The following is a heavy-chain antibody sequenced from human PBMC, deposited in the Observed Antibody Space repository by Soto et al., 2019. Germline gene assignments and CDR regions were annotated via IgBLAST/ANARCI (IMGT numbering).Heavy chain of an antibody. CDR1: GFTFSSYA. CDR3: ANLAVRGAIPTDY. J-gene: IGHJ4*02. V-gene: IGHV3-23*01. CDR2: ISGSGGST. D-gene: IGHD3-10*01. Sequence: EVQLLESGGGLVQPGGSLRLSCAASGFTFSSYAMRWVRQAPAKGLEWVSAISGSGGSTYYADSVKGRFTISRDNSKNTRYLRMNSLRAEDTAVYYCANLAVRGAIPTDYWGQGTLVTASS.